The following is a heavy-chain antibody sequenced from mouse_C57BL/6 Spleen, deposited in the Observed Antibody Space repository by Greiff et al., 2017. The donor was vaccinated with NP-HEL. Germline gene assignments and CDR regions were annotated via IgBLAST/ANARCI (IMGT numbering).Heavy chain of an antibody. D-gene: IGHD2-10*02. CDR3: ARTYGNYRFAY. CDR2: IHPNSGST. V-gene: IGHV1-64*01. Sequence: QVQLKESGAELVKPGASVKLSCKASGYTFTSYWMHWVKQRPGQGLEWIGMIHPNSGSTNYNEKFKSKATLTVDKSSSTAYMQLSSLTSEDSAVYYCARTYGNYRFAYWGQGTLVTVSA. J-gene: IGHJ3*01. CDR1: GYTFTSYW.